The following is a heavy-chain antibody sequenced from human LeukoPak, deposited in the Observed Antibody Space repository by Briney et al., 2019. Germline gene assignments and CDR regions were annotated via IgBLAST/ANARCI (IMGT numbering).Heavy chain of an antibody. Sequence: GGSLRLSCAASGFIFTNYFMSWVRQAPGKGLEWVANIKQDGSEKYYVDSVKGRFTISRDNAKNSLYLQMNSLRAEDTAVYYCARDLWGRWLQLSAFDYWGQGTLVTVSS. CDR1: GFIFTNYF. CDR2: IKQDGSEK. D-gene: IGHD5-24*01. J-gene: IGHJ4*02. V-gene: IGHV3-7*03. CDR3: ARDLWGRWLQLSAFDY.